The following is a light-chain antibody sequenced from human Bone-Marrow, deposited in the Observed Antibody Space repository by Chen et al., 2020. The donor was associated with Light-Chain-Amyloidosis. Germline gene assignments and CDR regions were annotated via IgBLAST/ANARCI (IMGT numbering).Light chain of an antibody. CDR2: RDN. CDR1: DLPTKY. V-gene: IGLV3-25*03. CDR3: QSADSSGTYEVI. J-gene: IGLJ2*01. Sequence: SYELTQPPSVSVSPGQTARITCSGDDLPTKYAYWYQQKPGQAPVLGIHRDNERPSGISERFSGSSSGTKATLTISGVQAEDEADYHCQSADSSGTYEVIFGGGTKLTVL.